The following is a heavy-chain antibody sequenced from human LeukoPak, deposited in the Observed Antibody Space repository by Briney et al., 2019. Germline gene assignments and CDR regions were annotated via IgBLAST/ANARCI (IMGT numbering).Heavy chain of an antibody. V-gene: IGHV4-61*02. J-gene: IGHJ5*02. CDR1: GYSISSGYY. CDR3: ARGLRYFGWLYES. Sequence: SETLSLTCTVSGYSISSGYYWSWIRQPAGKGLEWIGRIDTSGSTNFNPSLKSRVTISVDTSKNQFSLRLSSVTAADTAVYYCARGLRYFGWLYESWGQGSLVTVSS. CDR2: IDTSGST. D-gene: IGHD3-9*01.